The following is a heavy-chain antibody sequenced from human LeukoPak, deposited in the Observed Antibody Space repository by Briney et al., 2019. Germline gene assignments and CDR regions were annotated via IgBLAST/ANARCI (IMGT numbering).Heavy chain of an antibody. J-gene: IGHJ5*02. CDR2: MYYSGST. CDR1: GAAISNYY. Sequence: ETSETLSLTCTVSGAAISNYYWSWIRQPPGKGLEWIGYMYYSGSTSSNPSLKSRVTISIDTSKNQFSLKLSSVTAADTAVYYCARHERAVNWFDPWGQGTLVTVSS. D-gene: IGHD1-1*01. V-gene: IGHV4-59*01. CDR3: ARHERAVNWFDP.